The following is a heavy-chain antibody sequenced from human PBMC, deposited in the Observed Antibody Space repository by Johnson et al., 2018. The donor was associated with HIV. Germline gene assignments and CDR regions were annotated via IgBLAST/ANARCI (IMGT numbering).Heavy chain of an antibody. CDR3: ARTRDGRGAFDI. CDR2: INWNGVRT. CDR1: GFNFDDYG. V-gene: IGHV3-20*04. Sequence: VQLVESGGGVVRPGGSLRLSCAASGFNFDDYGMSWVRQDPGKGLEWVSGINWNGVRTGYADSVKGRFTISRDNAKNSLYLQMNSLRAEDTALYYCARTRDGRGAFDIWGQGTMVTVSS. J-gene: IGHJ3*02. D-gene: IGHD5-24*01.